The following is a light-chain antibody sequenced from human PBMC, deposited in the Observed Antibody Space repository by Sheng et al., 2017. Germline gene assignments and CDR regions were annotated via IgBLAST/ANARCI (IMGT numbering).Light chain of an antibody. V-gene: IGKV1-6*01. CDR3: LQDYDYPRT. Sequence: IQMTQSPSTLSASVGDRVTITCRASQGIRNDLGWYQQKPGKVPKVLIYGVSSLQSGVPSRFSGSGSGTDFTLTISSLQPEDSATYYCLQDYDYPRTFGQGTKVEIK. CDR2: GVS. J-gene: IGKJ1*01. CDR1: QGIRND.